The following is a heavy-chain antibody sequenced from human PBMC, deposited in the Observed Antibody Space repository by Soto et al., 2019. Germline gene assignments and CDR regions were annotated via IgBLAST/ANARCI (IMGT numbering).Heavy chain of an antibody. Sequence: SETLSLTCTVYGGSIRSYYWSWIRQPPGKGLEWIGYIYYTGSTNYNPSLWSRVTMSVDTSKNQFSLKLTSVTAADTAVYYCARETEYCSGGRCYSLIDYWGQGALVTVST. CDR2: IYYTGST. CDR1: GGSIRSYY. V-gene: IGHV4-59*01. J-gene: IGHJ4*02. D-gene: IGHD2-15*01. CDR3: ARETEYCSGGRCYSLIDY.